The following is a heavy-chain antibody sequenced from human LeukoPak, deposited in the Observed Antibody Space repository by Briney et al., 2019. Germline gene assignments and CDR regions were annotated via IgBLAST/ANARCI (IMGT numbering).Heavy chain of an antibody. V-gene: IGHV3-21*04. D-gene: IGHD3-16*01. CDR2: ISSSSNYR. Sequence: GGSLRLSCAASVFTFSSYSMIWVRQAPGKGLEWVSSISSSSNYRFYADSVKGRFTNSRDNTKNSLYLQMNSLRAEDTAVYYCASSQYDYVWGSISPTNYFDYWGQGTLVTVSS. J-gene: IGHJ4*02. CDR1: VFTFSSYS. CDR3: ASSQYDYVWGSISPTNYFDY.